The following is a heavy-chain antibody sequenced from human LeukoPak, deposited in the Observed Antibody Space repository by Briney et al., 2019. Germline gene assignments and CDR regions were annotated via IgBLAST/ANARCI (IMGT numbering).Heavy chain of an antibody. CDR1: GDSISSYY. D-gene: IGHD2-8*01. J-gene: IGHJ4*02. CDR3: AKEVETSTSAVCNTALL. CDR2: IYYTGST. Sequence: PSETLSLTCTVCGDSISSYYWSWIRQPPGRRLEWIGYIYYTGSTNFNPSLKSRVSMSVDTSKNQFSLKLTSVTTADTALYFCAKEVETSTSAVCNTALLWGQGTLVTVSA. V-gene: IGHV4-59*01.